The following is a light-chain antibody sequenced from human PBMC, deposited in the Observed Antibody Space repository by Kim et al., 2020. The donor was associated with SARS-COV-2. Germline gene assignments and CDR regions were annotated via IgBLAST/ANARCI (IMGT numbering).Light chain of an antibody. CDR3: QQTYSASRT. CDR1: QDISRY. CDR2: TAS. V-gene: IGKV1-39*01. J-gene: IGKJ1*01. Sequence: DIQMTQSPYSLSASVGDRVTITCRASQDISRYLNWYQQKPGKAPKLLIYTASSLQSGVPSRFTGSGSETDFTLTISSLQPEDFATYYWQQTYSASRTFGQGTKVDIK.